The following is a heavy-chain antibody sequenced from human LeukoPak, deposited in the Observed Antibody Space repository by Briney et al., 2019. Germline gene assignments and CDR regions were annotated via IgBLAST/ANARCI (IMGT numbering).Heavy chain of an antibody. CDR2: ISYDGSNK. J-gene: IGHJ6*02. Sequence: GGSLRLSCATSGFTFSSYAMSWVRQAPGKGLEWVALISYDGSNKYYADSVKGRFTVSKDNSQTTIYLQMNSLRAEDTALYYCARGPLNTFGVDAWGHGTTVTVSS. V-gene: IGHV3-30*03. D-gene: IGHD1/OR15-1a*01. CDR3: ARGPLNTFGVDA. CDR1: GFTFSSYA.